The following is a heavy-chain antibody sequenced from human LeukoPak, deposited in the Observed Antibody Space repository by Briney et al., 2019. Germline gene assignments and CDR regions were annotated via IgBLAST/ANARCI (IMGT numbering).Heavy chain of an antibody. CDR2: IYYSGST. CDR1: GGSISSYY. V-gene: IGHV4-59*08. Sequence: SETLSLTCTVSGGSISSYYWSWIRQPPGKGLEWIGYIYYSGSTDYNPSLKSRVTISVDTSKNQFSLKLSSVTAADTAVYYCARQGGAAVHDAFDIWGQGTMVTVSS. CDR3: ARQGGAAVHDAFDI. J-gene: IGHJ3*02. D-gene: IGHD6-13*01.